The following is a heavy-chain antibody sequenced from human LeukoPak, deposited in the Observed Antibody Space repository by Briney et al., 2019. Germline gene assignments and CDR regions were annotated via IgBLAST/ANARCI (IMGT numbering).Heavy chain of an antibody. Sequence: GGSLRLSCAASGFTFSSYSMNWVRQAPGKGLEWVSSISSSSSYIYYADSVKGRFIISRDNAKNSLYLQMNSLRAEDTAVYYCARLTVTTKGYYGMDVWGQGTTVTVSS. D-gene: IGHD4-17*01. V-gene: IGHV3-21*01. J-gene: IGHJ6*02. CDR1: GFTFSSYS. CDR2: ISSSSSYI. CDR3: ARLTVTTKGYYGMDV.